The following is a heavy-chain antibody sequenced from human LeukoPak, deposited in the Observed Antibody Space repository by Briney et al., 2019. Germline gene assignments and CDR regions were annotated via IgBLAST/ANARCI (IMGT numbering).Heavy chain of an antibody. CDR1: GFTFSSYW. D-gene: IGHD5-24*01. V-gene: IGHV3-7*03. Sequence: GGSLRLSCAASGFTFSSYWMSWIRQAPGKGLEWVANIKQDGSEKEYVGSVKGRFTISRDNSKNTLYLQMNSLRAEDTAVYYCAKLGGLATISFDYWGQGTLVTVSS. CDR2: IKQDGSEK. J-gene: IGHJ4*01. CDR3: AKLGGLATISFDY.